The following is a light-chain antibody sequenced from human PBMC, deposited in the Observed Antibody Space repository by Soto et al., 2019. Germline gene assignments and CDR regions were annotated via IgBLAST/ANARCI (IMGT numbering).Light chain of an antibody. J-gene: IGKJ1*01. CDR1: KSVSSSY. CDR2: GAS. V-gene: IGKV3-20*01. Sequence: EIVLTQSPGPLSLSPGERATLSCRASKSVSSSYLAWYQQKTGQAPRLLIYGASSRATGIPDRFSGSGSGTDFTLTISRLEPEDFSVYYCQQYDSSPKTFGQGTKVEIK. CDR3: QQYDSSPKT.